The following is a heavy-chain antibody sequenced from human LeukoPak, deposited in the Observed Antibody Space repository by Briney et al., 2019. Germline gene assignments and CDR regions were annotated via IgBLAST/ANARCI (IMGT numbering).Heavy chain of an antibody. CDR2: IYSGGGT. CDR1: GVTVSSNH. V-gene: IGHV3-66*01. D-gene: IGHD2-8*01. J-gene: IGHJ4*02. CDR3: AKDYTEMVYAIPVDY. Sequence: GGSLRLSCAVSGVTVSSNHMSWVRQAPGKGLEWVSAIYSGGGTYYADSVKGRFTLSRDNSKNTLYLQMNSLRAEDTAVYYCAKDYTEMVYAIPVDYWGQGTLVTVSS.